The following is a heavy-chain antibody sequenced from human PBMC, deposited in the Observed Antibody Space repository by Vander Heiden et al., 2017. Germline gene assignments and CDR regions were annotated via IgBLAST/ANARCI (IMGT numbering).Heavy chain of an antibody. Sequence: EVQLVESGGGLVQPGRSLRLSCAASGFTFDDYAMHWVRQAPGKGLEWVSGISWNSGSIGYADSVKGRFTISRDNAKNSLYLQMNSLRAEDTALYYCAKDLRYYDSSGYFDWGQGTLVTVSS. J-gene: IGHJ4*02. CDR3: AKDLRYYDSSGYFD. V-gene: IGHV3-9*01. CDR2: ISWNSGSI. CDR1: GFTFDDYA. D-gene: IGHD3-22*01.